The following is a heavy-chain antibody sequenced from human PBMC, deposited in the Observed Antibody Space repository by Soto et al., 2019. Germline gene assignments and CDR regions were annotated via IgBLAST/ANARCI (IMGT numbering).Heavy chain of an antibody. Sequence: VQLVESGGGLVQPGGSLRLSCAASGFTFSSYAMHWVRQAPGKGLEYVSAISSNGGSTYYANSVKGRFTISRDNSKNTLYLQMGSLRAEDMAVYYCARGDCSGGSCYFPFDYWGQGTLVTVSS. D-gene: IGHD2-15*01. J-gene: IGHJ4*02. V-gene: IGHV3-64*01. CDR2: ISSNGGST. CDR1: GFTFSSYA. CDR3: ARGDCSGGSCYFPFDY.